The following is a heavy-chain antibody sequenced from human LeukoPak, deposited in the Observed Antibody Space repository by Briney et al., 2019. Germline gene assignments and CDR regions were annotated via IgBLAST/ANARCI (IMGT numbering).Heavy chain of an antibody. CDR1: GGSISSYY. V-gene: IGHV4-4*07. CDR2: IYTSGST. CDR3: ARDSSEYYDILTGYYKGNWFDP. Sequence: PSETLSLTCTVSGGSISSYYWSWIRQPAGKGLEWIGRIYTSGSTNYNPSLKSRVTMSVDTSKNQFSLKLSSVTAADTAVYYCARDSSEYYDILTGYYKGNWFDPWGQGTLVTVSS. D-gene: IGHD3-9*01. J-gene: IGHJ5*02.